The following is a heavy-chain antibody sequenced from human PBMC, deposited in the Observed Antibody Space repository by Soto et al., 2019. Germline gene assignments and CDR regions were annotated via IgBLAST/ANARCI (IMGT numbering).Heavy chain of an antibody. V-gene: IGHV1-18*01. J-gene: IGHJ4*02. CDR1: GYTFTSYH. D-gene: IGHD2-21*01. CDR2: ISAYNGNT. Sequence: QVQLVQSGAEVKKPGASVKVSCTASGYTFTSYHITWVRQAPGQGLEWMGWISAYNGNTNYAQKLQGRATMTTDASTSAAYPPRRSLSSDDTVVYYFARDPPPPGEWGQGTLVTCSS. CDR3: ARDPPPPGE.